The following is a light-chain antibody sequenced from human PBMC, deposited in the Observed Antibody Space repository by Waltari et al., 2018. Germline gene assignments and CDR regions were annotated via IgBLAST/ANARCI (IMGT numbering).Light chain of an antibody. CDR1: QSISYW. J-gene: IGKJ1*01. V-gene: IGKV1-5*03. CDR2: KAS. CDR3: QQYNSYPWT. Sequence: DIQMTQSPSTLSASVGDRVTITCRASQSISYWLAWYQQKPGKAPKLLIYKASSVESGVPSRFGGSGSGTEFTLTISSLQPDDFATYHCQQYNSYPWTFGQGTKVEIK.